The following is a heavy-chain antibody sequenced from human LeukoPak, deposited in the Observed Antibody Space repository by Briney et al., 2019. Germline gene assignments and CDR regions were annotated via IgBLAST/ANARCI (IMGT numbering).Heavy chain of an antibody. D-gene: IGHD1-26*01. Sequence: ASVKVSCKASGYTFTVYYMHWVRQAPGQGLEWMGWINPNSGGTNYAQKFQGRVTMTRDTSISTAYMELSRLRSDDTAVYYCARCTSGSFNAQFDYWGQGTLVTVSS. CDR2: INPNSGGT. J-gene: IGHJ4*02. CDR1: GYTFTVYY. V-gene: IGHV1-2*02. CDR3: ARCTSGSFNAQFDY.